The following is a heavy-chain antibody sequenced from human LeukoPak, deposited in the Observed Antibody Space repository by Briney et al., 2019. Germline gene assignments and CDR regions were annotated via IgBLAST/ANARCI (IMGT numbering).Heavy chain of an antibody. Sequence: GGPLRLSCAASGFTFRSYGMHWVRQAPGKGLEWVAFIRYDGSNKYYADSVKGRFTISRDNSNNTLYLQMNSLRAEDTAVYYCAKDGGGYYPYYYYYMDVWGKGTTVTISS. CDR3: AKDGGGYYPYYYYYMDV. CDR2: IRYDGSNK. D-gene: IGHD3-10*01. J-gene: IGHJ6*03. V-gene: IGHV3-30*02. CDR1: GFTFRSYG.